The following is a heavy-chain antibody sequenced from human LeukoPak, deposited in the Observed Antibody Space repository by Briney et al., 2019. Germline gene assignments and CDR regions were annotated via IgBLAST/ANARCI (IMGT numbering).Heavy chain of an antibody. Sequence: GGSLRLSCVASGFSFSNTWMSWVRQAPGKGLEWVAYIQYDGSNAQYADSVKGRFSISRDSSKNILYLQMNSLRAEDTAVYYCAKDRCSNGVGCYYYYMDVWGKGTTVTISS. D-gene: IGHD2-8*01. CDR3: AKDRCSNGVGCYYYYMDV. CDR2: IQYDGSNA. V-gene: IGHV3-30*02. CDR1: GFSFSNTW. J-gene: IGHJ6*03.